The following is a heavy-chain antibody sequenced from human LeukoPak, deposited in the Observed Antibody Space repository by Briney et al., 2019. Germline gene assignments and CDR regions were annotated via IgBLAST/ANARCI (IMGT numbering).Heavy chain of an antibody. CDR3: VRDLDLGGYSSFVS. CDR2: LRSDGGSS. D-gene: IGHD4-23*01. CDR1: GFTFSTYFW. J-gene: IGHJ4*02. V-gene: IGHV3-74*01. Sequence: GGSLRLSCAASGFTFSTYFWMHWVRQAPGKGLVWFSRLRSDGGSSAYADFVKGRFTISRDNAKNTLYLQMNTLRAEDTAVYYCVRDLDLGGYSSFVSWGQGTLVTVSS.